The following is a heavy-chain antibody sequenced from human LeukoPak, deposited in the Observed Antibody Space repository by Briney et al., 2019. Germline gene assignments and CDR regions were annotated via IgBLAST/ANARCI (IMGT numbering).Heavy chain of an antibody. V-gene: IGHV3-7*04. Sequence: SGGSLRLSCAASGFTFSNYWMSWVRQAPGKGLEWVANIKQDGSEKYYVDSVKGRFTISRDNAKNSLYLQMNSLRAEDTAVYYCARARGYRSGWGWFDPWGQGTLVTVSS. CDR2: IKQDGSEK. D-gene: IGHD6-19*01. J-gene: IGHJ5*02. CDR1: GFTFSNYW. CDR3: ARARGYRSGWGWFDP.